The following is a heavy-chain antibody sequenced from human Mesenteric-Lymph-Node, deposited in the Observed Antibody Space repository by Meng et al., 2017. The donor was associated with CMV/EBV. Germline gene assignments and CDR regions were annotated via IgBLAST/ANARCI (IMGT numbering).Heavy chain of an antibody. D-gene: IGHD1-1*01. CDR2: ISGTGSVR. CDR1: GFTFSDFY. V-gene: IGHV3-11*01. J-gene: IGHJ3*02. CDR3: ARVPWNDYDAFDI. Sequence: GGSLRLSCAASGFTFSDFYMSWLRQAPGKGLEWVSYISGTGSVRDYADSVRGRFTISRDNPKNSLYLQMNSLRAEDTAVYYCARVPWNDYDAFDIWGQGTMVTVSS.